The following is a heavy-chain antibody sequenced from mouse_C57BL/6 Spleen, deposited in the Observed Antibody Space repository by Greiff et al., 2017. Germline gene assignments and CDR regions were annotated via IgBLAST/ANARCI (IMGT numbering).Heavy chain of an antibody. Sequence: VKLVESGAELVRPGASVKLSCKASGYTFTSYGISWVKQRPGQGLEWIGEIYPTSGNPSYNQKFKGKATLTADKSSSTASLVLRSLTSEDSAVYYCARAGWGMVVCVDYWGQGTSVTVSS. CDR2: IYPTSGNP. J-gene: IGHJ4*01. D-gene: IGHD2-10*02. CDR1: GYTFTSYG. V-gene: IGHV1-81*01. CDR3: ARAGWGMVVCVDY.